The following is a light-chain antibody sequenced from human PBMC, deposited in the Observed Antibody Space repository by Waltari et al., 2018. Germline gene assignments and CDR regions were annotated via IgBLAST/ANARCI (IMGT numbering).Light chain of an antibody. CDR1: QSISSW. V-gene: IGKV1-5*03. CDR3: QQYNDYPYT. J-gene: IGKJ2*01. CDR2: KAS. Sequence: DIQMTQSPSTLSASVGDRFTITCRASQSISSWLAWYQQKPGKAPNLLIYKASSLESGVPSRFSGSGSGTDFTLTISSLQPDDFATYFCQQYNDYPYTFGQGTKLEI.